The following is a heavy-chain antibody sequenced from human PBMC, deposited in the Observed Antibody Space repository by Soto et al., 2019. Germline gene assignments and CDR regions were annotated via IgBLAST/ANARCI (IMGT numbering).Heavy chain of an antibody. Sequence: GDSVKVSCKASGYTFTIYYMHWVLQAPGQGLEWMGIINPSGGGTSYAQKFQGRVTMTRDTSTSTVYMELNSLRSEDTAVYYCTRGTGVSVASYYYNYMEVWAKGTLVTV. CDR3: TRGTGVSVASYYYNYMEV. J-gene: IGHJ6*03. D-gene: IGHD6-19*01. V-gene: IGHV1-46*03. CDR1: GYTFTIYY. CDR2: INPSGGGT.